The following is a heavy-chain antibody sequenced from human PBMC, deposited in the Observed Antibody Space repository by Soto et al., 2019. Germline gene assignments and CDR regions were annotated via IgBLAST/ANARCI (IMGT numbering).Heavy chain of an antibody. D-gene: IGHD3-16*01. CDR3: AHLITTLPFDY. CDR1: GFSLTTSGVG. V-gene: IGHV2-5*02. Sequence: QITLKESGPPLVKPTQTLTLTCTFSGFSLTTSGVGVGWIRQPPGKALEWLALIYWDDDKRYSPSLKNRLTITKDTSKNQVVLTMTNMDPVDTATFYCAHLITTLPFDYWGQGTLVTVSS. J-gene: IGHJ4*02. CDR2: IYWDDDK.